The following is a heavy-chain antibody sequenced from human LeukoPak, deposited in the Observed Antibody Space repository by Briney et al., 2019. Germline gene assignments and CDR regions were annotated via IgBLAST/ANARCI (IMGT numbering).Heavy chain of an antibody. D-gene: IGHD3-22*01. CDR1: GFTFNTHW. J-gene: IGHJ4*02. CDR2: IKEDGSEK. CDR3: ARDSYYKADY. V-gene: IGHV3-7*01. Sequence: GESLRLSCAASGFTFNTHWMAWVRQAPGRGLEWVANIKEDGSEKNYVDSVKGRFTISRDNAKNSLYLQVNSLRGEDTAVYYCARDSYYKADYWGQGTLVTVSS.